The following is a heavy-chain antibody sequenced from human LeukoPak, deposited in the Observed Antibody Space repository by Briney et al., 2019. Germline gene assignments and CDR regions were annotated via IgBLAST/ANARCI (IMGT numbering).Heavy chain of an antibody. Sequence: GGSLRLSCAASGFTFSTFAMIWVRQPPGKGLEWVSSIFPSGGEIHYADSVRGRFTISRDNSKSTLSLQMNSLRAEDTAINYCATYRQVLLPFESWGQGTLVTVSS. CDR2: IFPSGGEI. CDR3: ATYRQVLLPFES. J-gene: IGHJ4*02. V-gene: IGHV3-23*01. CDR1: GFTFSTFA. D-gene: IGHD2-8*02.